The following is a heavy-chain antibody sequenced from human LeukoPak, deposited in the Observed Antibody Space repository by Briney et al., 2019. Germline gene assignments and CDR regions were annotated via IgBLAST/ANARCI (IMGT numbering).Heavy chain of an antibody. CDR1: GFTFSSYG. D-gene: IGHD6-13*01. V-gene: IGHV3-30*02. CDR3: AKDIAAAGNGDYFDY. Sequence: GGSLRLSCAASGFTFSSYGMHWVRQAPGKGLEWVAFIRYDGSNKYYADSVKGRFTISRDNSKNTLYLQMNSLRAEDTAVYYCAKDIAAAGNGDYFDYWGQGTLVTVSS. J-gene: IGHJ4*02. CDR2: IRYDGSNK.